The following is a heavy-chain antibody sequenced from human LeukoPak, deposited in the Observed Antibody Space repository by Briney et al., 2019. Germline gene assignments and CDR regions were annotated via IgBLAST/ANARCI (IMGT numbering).Heavy chain of an antibody. CDR2: IYPGDSDT. CDR1: GYSFTSYR. D-gene: IGHD2-2*01. J-gene: IGHJ6*03. V-gene: IGHV5-51*01. Sequence: PGESLKVSCKGSGYSFTSYRIGWVRQMPGKGLEWMGIIYPGDSDTSYSPSFQGQVTISADKSISTAYLQWSRLKASDTAMYYCARQVEYQLRSVSDYYYYMDVWGKGTTVTVPS. CDR3: ARQVEYQLRSVSDYYYYMDV.